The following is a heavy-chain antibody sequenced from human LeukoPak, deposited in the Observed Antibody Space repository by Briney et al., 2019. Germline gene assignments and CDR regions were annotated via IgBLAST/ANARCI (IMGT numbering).Heavy chain of an antibody. CDR1: GFAFSSYW. V-gene: IGHV3-74*01. Sequence: PGGSLRLSCAASGFAFSSYWLHWVRHAPGKGLVWVSRVNSDGSSTSYADSVEGRFTVSRDNAKNTLFLQMNSLRVEDTALYYCVSGDYGNYWGQGTLVTVSS. J-gene: IGHJ4*02. CDR2: VNSDGSST. D-gene: IGHD4-17*01. CDR3: VSGDYGNY.